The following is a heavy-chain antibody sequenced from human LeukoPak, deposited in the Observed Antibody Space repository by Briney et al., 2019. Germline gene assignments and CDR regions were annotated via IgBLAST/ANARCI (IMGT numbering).Heavy chain of an antibody. D-gene: IGHD5-12*01. CDR2: INQGGSVK. J-gene: IGHJ4*02. V-gene: IGHV3-7*01. Sequence: GGSLRLSCAASGFTFRSYWMSWVRQAPGKGLEWVANINQGGSVKYYVDSVKGRFTISRDDAKNSLYVQMNSLRDEDTAVYYCARVGYSGWNLEYWGQGTLVTVCS. CDR1: GFTFRSYW. CDR3: ARVGYSGWNLEY.